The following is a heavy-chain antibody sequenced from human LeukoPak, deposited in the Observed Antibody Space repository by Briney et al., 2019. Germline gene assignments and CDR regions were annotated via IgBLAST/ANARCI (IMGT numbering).Heavy chain of an antibody. V-gene: IGHV4-38-2*02. CDR3: ARDHGSSNWYYY. D-gene: IGHD6-13*01. CDR1: GYSISSGYY. Sequence: PSETLSLTCSVSGYSISSGYYWGWIRQPPGKGLEWIGSIYHSGSTYYNPSLKSRVTISVDTSKNQLSLKLSSVTAADTAVYYCARDHGSSNWYYYWGQGTLVTVSS. J-gene: IGHJ4*02. CDR2: IYHSGST.